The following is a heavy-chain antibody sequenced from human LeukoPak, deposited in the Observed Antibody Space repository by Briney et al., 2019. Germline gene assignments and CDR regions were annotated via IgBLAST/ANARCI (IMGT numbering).Heavy chain of an antibody. Sequence: TSETLSPTCTVSGDSISSRSYYWGWLRQPPGKGLEWIGSIYHSGSTYYNPSLKSRVTISVDTSKNQFSLKLSSVTATDTTVYYCARHTGYCSSTSCYAGIVDHWGQGTLVTVSS. V-gene: IGHV4-39*01. D-gene: IGHD2-2*01. CDR3: ARHTGYCSSTSCYAGIVDH. CDR1: GDSISSRSYY. CDR2: IYHSGST. J-gene: IGHJ4*02.